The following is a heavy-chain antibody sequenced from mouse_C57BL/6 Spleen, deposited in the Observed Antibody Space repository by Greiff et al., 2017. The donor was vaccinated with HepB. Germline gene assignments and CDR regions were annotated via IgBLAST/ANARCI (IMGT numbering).Heavy chain of an antibody. V-gene: IGHV1-54*01. Sequence: QVQLKQSGAELVRPGTSVKVSCKASGYAFTNYLIEWVKQRPGQGLEWIGVINPGSGGTNYNEKFKGKATLTVDKSSSTAYMQISSLTSEDSAVYFCAYYGNSWFAYWGQGTLVTVSA. CDR2: INPGSGGT. D-gene: IGHD2-1*01. CDR3: AYYGNSWFAY. J-gene: IGHJ3*01. CDR1: GYAFTNYL.